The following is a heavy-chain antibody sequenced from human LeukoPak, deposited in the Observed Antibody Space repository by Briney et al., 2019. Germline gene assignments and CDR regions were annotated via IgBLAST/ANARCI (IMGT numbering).Heavy chain of an antibody. CDR3: ARGAETLYSSSSLDY. Sequence: ASVKVSCKASGYTFTSYGISGVRQAPGQGLEWMGWISAYNGNTNYAQKLQGRVTMTTDTSTSTAYMELRSLRSDDTAVYYCARGAETLYSSSSLDYWGQGTLVTVSS. V-gene: IGHV1-18*01. D-gene: IGHD6-13*01. CDR1: GYTFTSYG. CDR2: ISAYNGNT. J-gene: IGHJ4*02.